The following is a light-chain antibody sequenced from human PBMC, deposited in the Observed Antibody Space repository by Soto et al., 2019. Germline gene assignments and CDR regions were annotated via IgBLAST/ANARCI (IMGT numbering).Light chain of an antibody. CDR1: SSDVGGSAY. V-gene: IGLV2-14*01. Sequence: SALTQPASVSGSPGQSITISCTGTSSDVGGSAYVSWYQQFPGSVPRLLIYEVSNRPSGVSYRFSGSKSGNTASLTISGLQAEDEADYYCNSYTGSGIVFGTGTKVTVL. J-gene: IGLJ1*01. CDR2: EVS. CDR3: NSYTGSGIV.